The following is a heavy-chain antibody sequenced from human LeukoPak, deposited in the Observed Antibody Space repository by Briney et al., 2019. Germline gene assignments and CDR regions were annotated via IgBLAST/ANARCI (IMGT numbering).Heavy chain of an antibody. V-gene: IGHV3-74*01. D-gene: IGHD1-14*01. CDR2: IDSVGNRI. CDR1: GFTFSNYW. J-gene: IGHJ4*02. CDR3: VADSENRSRGDY. Sequence: PEGSLRLSCAGSGFTFSNYWIHWVRQVPGKGLLWVSRIDSVGNRIVYADSVKGRFTISRDNAKNTVYLQMNSLRAEDTAVYYCVADSENRSRGDYWGQGTLVTVSS.